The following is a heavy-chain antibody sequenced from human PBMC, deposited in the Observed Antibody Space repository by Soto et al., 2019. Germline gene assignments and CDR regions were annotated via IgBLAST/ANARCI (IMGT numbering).Heavy chain of an antibody. V-gene: IGHV3-49*03. CDR3: ARDRNGWETRATYYDY. Sequence: GGSLRLSCSTSGFTFGGYGVSWFRQAPGKGLEWIGFIRSKAYSRTAEYAASVRGRFIISRDDSEGIAYLQMNSLQNEDTGVYYCARDRNGWETRATYYDYWGPGTQVTVSS. CDR2: IRSKAYSRTA. CDR1: GFTFGGYG. D-gene: IGHD1-26*01. J-gene: IGHJ4*02.